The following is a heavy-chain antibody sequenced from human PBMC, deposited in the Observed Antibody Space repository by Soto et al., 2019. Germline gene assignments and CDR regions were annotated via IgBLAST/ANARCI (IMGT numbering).Heavy chain of an antibody. V-gene: IGHV1-69*12. D-gene: IGHD2-2*01. J-gene: IGHJ6*02. CDR2: IIPIFGTA. CDR1: GGTFSSYA. CDR3: AVRHDQRYYYYYGMDV. Sequence: QVQLVQSGAEVKKPGSSVKVSCKASGGTFSSYAISWVRQAPGQGLEWMGGIIPIFGTANYAQKFQGRVTITADESTRHAYMELGRLRSDDTAVYYCAVRHDQRYYYYYGMDVWGQGTTVTVS.